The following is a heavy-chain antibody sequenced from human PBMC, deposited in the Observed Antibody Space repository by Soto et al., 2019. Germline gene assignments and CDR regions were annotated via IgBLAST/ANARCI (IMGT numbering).Heavy chain of an antibody. J-gene: IGHJ4*02. CDR1: GYSFTANS. V-gene: IGHV1-2*04. Sequence: QVHLVQSGAEVKKPGASVKVSCKASGYSFTANSMHWVRQAPGQGLEWMGWINPNNGGTNYARKFQGWVTMTRDTSISRAYMDLTRLKSDDTAGYYCAIKRSGVVYWGQGTLVTVS. CDR2: INPNNGGT. D-gene: IGHD2-15*01. CDR3: AIKRSGVVY.